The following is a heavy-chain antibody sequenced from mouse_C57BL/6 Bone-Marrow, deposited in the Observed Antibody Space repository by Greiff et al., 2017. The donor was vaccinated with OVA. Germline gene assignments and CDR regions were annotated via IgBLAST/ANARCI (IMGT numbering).Heavy chain of an antibody. CDR2: INYDGSST. D-gene: IGHD1-2*01. CDR3: ARDNGYYSIDD. Sequence: DVKLVESEGGLVQPGSSMKLSCTASGFTFSDYYMPWVRQVPEKGLEWVANINYDGSSTYYLASLKSRFIISRDTAKNILYLQMSSLKSEDTAKYYCARDNGYYSIDDWGKGTSVTVSS. V-gene: IGHV5-16*01. CDR1: GFTFSDYY. J-gene: IGHJ4*01.